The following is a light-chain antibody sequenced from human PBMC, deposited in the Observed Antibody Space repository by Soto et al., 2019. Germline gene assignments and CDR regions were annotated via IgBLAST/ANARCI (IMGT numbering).Light chain of an antibody. J-gene: IGKJ2*01. CDR2: GAS. CDR1: QSVSSN. Sequence: EIVMTQSPATLSVSPGERATLSCRASQSVSSNLAWYQQKPGQAPRLLIYGASTRATGIPARFSGSGSGTQFTLTISSLQSEDFAVYYCQQYGNSPPTFGQGTKLEIK. CDR3: QQYGNSPPT. V-gene: IGKV3-15*01.